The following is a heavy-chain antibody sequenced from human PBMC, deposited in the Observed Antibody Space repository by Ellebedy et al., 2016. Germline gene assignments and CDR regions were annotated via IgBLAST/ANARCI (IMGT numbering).Heavy chain of an antibody. Sequence: GGSLRLSCAASGFTVSGNYMSWVRQAPGKGLEWVSTLYSGGIILYADSVKGRFTISRDNSKNTLYLQMNSLTVEDTAVYYCAKGNAIPGPEPLDFWGQGTLVTVSS. CDR1: GFTVSGNY. CDR2: LYSGGII. V-gene: IGHV3-66*01. J-gene: IGHJ4*02. D-gene: IGHD1-14*01. CDR3: AKGNAIPGPEPLDF.